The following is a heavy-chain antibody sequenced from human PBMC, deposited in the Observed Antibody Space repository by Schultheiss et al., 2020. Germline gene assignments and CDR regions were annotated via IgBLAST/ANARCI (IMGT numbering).Heavy chain of an antibody. CDR2: IYHSGPT. CDR3: AREYLLQGLDY. CDR1: GGSFSGYY. J-gene: IGHJ4*02. Sequence: SETLSLTCAVYGGSFSGYYWSWIRQPPGKGLEWIGEIYHSGPTDYNPSLKSRVTISVDTSKNQFSLKLSSVTAADTAVYYCAREYLLQGLDYWGQGTLVTVSS. D-gene: IGHD3-22*01. V-gene: IGHV4-34*01.